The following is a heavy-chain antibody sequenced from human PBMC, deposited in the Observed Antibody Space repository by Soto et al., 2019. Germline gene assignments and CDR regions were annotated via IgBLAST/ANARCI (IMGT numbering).Heavy chain of an antibody. J-gene: IGHJ5*02. Sequence: QLLLQESGPGLVKPSETLSLTCTVSGGSILDSTYCWAWISQSPGKGLEWIGTIFYSGGTFYTPSLKSRVTMSVDTSNNQFSLKLSSVTAADTAVYYCARQASGYYYGWFDPWGQGTLVTVSS. D-gene: IGHD3-22*01. V-gene: IGHV4-39*01. CDR1: GGSILDSTYC. CDR2: IFYSGGT. CDR3: ARQASGYYYGWFDP.